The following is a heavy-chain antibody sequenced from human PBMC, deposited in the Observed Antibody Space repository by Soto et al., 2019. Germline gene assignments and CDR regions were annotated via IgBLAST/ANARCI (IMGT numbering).Heavy chain of an antibody. CDR3: ARIESDYQYYFDY. J-gene: IGHJ4*02. V-gene: IGHV1-69*02. D-gene: IGHD4-17*01. Sequence: QVQLVQSGAEVKKPGSSVKVSCKASGGTFSSYTISWVRQAPGQGLEWMGRIIPILGIANYAQKFKGRVTITADKSTSTAYMELSSLRSEDTAVYYCARIESDYQYYFDYWGQGTLVTVSS. CDR1: GGTFSSYT. CDR2: IIPILGIA.